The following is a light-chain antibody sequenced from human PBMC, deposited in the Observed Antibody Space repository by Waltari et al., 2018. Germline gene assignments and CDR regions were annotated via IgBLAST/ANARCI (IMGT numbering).Light chain of an antibody. V-gene: IGLV3-21*02. CDR2: DDS. J-gene: IGLJ2*01. Sequence: SYVVTQPPSVSVAPGQTATITCEGDNIRSKNVKWYKQEPGQAPVVVVYDDSDRPSGIPERFSGANSGNTSTLTISRVEAGDEADYYCQVWDPNSDRQVFGGGTKLTVL. CDR1: NIRSKN. CDR3: QVWDPNSDRQV.